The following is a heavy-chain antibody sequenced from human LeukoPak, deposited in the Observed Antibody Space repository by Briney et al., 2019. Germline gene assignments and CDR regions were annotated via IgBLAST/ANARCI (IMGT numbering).Heavy chain of an antibody. V-gene: IGHV1-2*06. CDR2: INPNSGGT. Sequence: ASVKVSCKASGYTFTGYYMHWVRQAPGQGLEWMGRINPNSGGTNYAQKFQGRVTMTRDTSISTAYMELNRLRSDDTAVYYCASSLDGSGSYYKPSRWFDPWGQGTLVTVSS. CDR3: ASSLDGSGSYYKPSRWFDP. D-gene: IGHD3-10*01. J-gene: IGHJ5*02. CDR1: GYTFTGYY.